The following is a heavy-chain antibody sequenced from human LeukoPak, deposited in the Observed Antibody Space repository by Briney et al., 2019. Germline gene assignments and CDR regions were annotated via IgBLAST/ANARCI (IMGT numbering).Heavy chain of an antibody. CDR3: ARLRRMVVTSSAPADAFDI. J-gene: IGHJ3*02. V-gene: IGHV5-51*01. CDR1: GYSFTSYW. D-gene: IGHD4-23*01. CDR2: IYPGDSDT. Sequence: GESLKISCKGSGYSFTSYWIGWVRQMPGKGLEWMGIIYPGDSDTRYRPSFQGQVTISADKSISTAYLQWSSLKASDTAMYYCARLRRMVVTSSAPADAFDIWGQGTMVTVSS.